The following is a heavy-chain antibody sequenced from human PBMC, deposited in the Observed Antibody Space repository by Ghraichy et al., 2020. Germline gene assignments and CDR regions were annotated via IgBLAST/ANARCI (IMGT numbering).Heavy chain of an antibody. CDR2: IYYSGST. V-gene: IGHV4-31*03. D-gene: IGHD3-22*01. CDR3: ARASGPPDKYYYDSSGYWGQFDY. J-gene: IGHJ4*02. CDR1: GGSISSGGYY. Sequence: SETLSLTCTVSGGSISSGGYYWSWIRQHPGKGLEWIGYIYYSGSTYYNPSLKSRVTISVDTSKNQFSLKLSSVTAADTAVYYCARASGPPDKYYYDSSGYWGQFDYWGQGTLVTVSS.